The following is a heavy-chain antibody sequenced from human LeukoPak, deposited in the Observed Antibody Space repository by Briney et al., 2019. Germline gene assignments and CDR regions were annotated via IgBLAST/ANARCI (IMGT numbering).Heavy chain of an antibody. CDR3: ARGDDYVWGSYRYADY. J-gene: IGHJ4*02. Sequence: KPGGSLRLSCAASGFTFSRYNMNWVRQAPGKGLEWVSSISSSSSHIYYADSVKGRFTMSRDNAKNSLYLQMNNLRAEDTAGYYCARGDDYVWGSYRYADYWGQGTLVTVSS. D-gene: IGHD3-16*02. CDR2: ISSSSSHI. V-gene: IGHV3-21*04. CDR1: GFTFSRYN.